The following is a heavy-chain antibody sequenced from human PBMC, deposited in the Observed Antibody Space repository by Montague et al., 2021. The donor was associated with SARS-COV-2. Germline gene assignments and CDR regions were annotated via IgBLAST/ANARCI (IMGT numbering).Heavy chain of an antibody. J-gene: IGHJ4*02. Sequence: SETLSLTCTVSGGSISSPDYYWGWIRQSPGKGLEWIGSISYTGRTYYNPSLRSRGSFSMDTSKNHFSLSLSSVTVADTAVYFWANKLPSYCATNKCYTYYFDGWGQGALVTVSS. D-gene: IGHD3-16*02. V-gene: IGHV4-39*02. CDR1: GGSISSPDYY. CDR3: ANKLPSYCATNKCYTYYFDG. CDR2: ISYTGRT.